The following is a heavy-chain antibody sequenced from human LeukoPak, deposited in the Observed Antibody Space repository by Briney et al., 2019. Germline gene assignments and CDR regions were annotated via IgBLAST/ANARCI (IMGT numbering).Heavy chain of an antibody. CDR1: GGSISSGGYY. V-gene: IGHV4-31*03. J-gene: IGHJ4*02. D-gene: IGHD6-19*01. CDR2: IYYSGST. CDR3: ARDQEGSGYYFDY. Sequence: PSETLSLTCTVSGGSISSGGYYWSWIRQHPGKGLEWIGYIYYSGSTYYNPSLKSRVTISVDTSKNQFSLKLSSVTAADTAVYYCARDQEGSGYYFDYWGQGTLATVSS.